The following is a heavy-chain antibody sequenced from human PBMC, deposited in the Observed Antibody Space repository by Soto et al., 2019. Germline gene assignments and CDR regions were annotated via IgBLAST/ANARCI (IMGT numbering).Heavy chain of an antibody. Sequence: VGSLRLSCAASGFTFSTFGMNWVRQAPGQGLEWVSAISASGGDTYYADSVKARFTISRDNSKNTFYLQLNSLRAEDTAVYYGANSGLYPPIGFPYYYYGMDVWGQGT. CDR1: GFTFSTFG. CDR2: ISASGGDT. J-gene: IGHJ6*02. CDR3: ANSGLYPPIGFPYYYYGMDV. V-gene: IGHV3-23*01. D-gene: IGHD2-2*02.